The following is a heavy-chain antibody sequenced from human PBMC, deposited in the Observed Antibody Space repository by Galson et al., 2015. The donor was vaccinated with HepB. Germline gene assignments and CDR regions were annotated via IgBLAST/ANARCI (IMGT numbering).Heavy chain of an antibody. CDR1: GISFSNAW. CDR3: HIGWIGGRVDY. Sequence: SLRLSCAASGISFSNAWMSWVRQGPGKGLEWVGHIKGKTDGETEEYAAPVKGRLTISRDDSTNTVYLQMNSLKVEDTAVYFCHIGWIGGRVDYWGRGTLVTVSS. J-gene: IGHJ4*02. CDR2: IKGKTDGETE. V-gene: IGHV3-15*01. D-gene: IGHD1-26*01.